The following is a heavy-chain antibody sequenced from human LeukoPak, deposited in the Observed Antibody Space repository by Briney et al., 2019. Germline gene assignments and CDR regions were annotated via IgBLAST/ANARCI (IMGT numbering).Heavy chain of an antibody. V-gene: IGHV1-8*03. CDR2: MNPNSGNT. CDR1: GYTFTSYY. Sequence: GASVKVSCKASGYTFTSYYMHWVRQATGQGLEWMGWMNPNSGNTGYAQKFQGRVTITRNTSISTAYMELSSLRSEDTAVYYCARGPGDFWSGSIGYYYYYYMDVWGKGTTVTVSS. D-gene: IGHD3-3*01. J-gene: IGHJ6*03. CDR3: ARGPGDFWSGSIGYYYYYYMDV.